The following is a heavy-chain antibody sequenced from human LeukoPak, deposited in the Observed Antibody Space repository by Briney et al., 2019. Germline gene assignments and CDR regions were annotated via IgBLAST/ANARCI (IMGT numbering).Heavy chain of an antibody. V-gene: IGHV4-61*05. Sequence: SETLSLTCNVSGASISTGTSYWGWIRQPPGEGLEWIGYIYYSGSTNYNPSLKSRVTISVDTSKNQFSLKLSSVTAADTAVYYCARRGVGASFDYWGQGTLVTVSS. CDR3: ARRGVGASFDY. D-gene: IGHD1-26*01. CDR1: GASISTGTSY. CDR2: IYYSGST. J-gene: IGHJ4*02.